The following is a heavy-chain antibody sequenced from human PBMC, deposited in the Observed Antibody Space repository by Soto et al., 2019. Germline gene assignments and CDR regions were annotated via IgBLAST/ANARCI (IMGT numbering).Heavy chain of an antibody. CDR2: ISGSGGST. D-gene: IGHD4-17*01. CDR3: AKDQWGPYGDYKEPFDY. CDR1: GFTFSSYA. V-gene: IGHV3-23*01. Sequence: GGSLRLSCAASGFTFSSYAMSWVRQAPGKGLEWVSAISGSGGSTYYADSVKGRFTISRDNSKNTLYLQMNSLRAEDTAVYYCAKDQWGPYGDYKEPFDYWGQGTLVTVSS. J-gene: IGHJ4*02.